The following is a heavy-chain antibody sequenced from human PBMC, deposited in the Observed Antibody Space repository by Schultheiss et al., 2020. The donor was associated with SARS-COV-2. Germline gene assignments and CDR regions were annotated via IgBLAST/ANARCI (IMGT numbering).Heavy chain of an antibody. D-gene: IGHD6-13*01. J-gene: IGHJ4*02. V-gene: IGHV4-39*01. Sequence: SETLSLTCTVSGGSISSSRYYWGWIRQPTGKGLEWIGSIYYSGSTYYNPALKSRVTIYVDTSKNQFSLNLTSVTAADTAVYYCARQATSSWYFDFWGQGALVTVSS. CDR3: ARQATSSWYFDF. CDR1: GGSISSSRYY. CDR2: IYYSGST.